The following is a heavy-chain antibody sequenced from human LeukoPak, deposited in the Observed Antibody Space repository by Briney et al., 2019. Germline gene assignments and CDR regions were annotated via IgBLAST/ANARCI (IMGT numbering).Heavy chain of an antibody. CDR1: GLTFSSYG. J-gene: IGHJ4*02. CDR3: ARWGATGYGDY. V-gene: IGHV3-48*03. Sequence: GGSLRLSCAASGLTFSSYGMNWVRQAPGKGLEWVSYISDSSSTIYYADSVKGRLTISRDNAKYSLYLQMNSLRAEDTAVYYCARWGATGYGDYWGQGTLVTVSS. CDR2: ISDSSSTI. D-gene: IGHD3-9*01.